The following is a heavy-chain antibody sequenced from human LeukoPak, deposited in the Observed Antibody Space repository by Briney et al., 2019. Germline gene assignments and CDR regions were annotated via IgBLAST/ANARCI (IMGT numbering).Heavy chain of an antibody. CDR1: GGTFSSYA. CDR3: ARVRYYYDSSGSRYYYYYYGMDV. J-gene: IGHJ6*02. V-gene: IGHV1-69*04. D-gene: IGHD3-22*01. CDR2: IIPILGIA. Sequence: SVKVSFKASGGTFSSYAISWVRQAPGQGLEWMGRIIPILGIANYAQKFQGRVTITADKSTSTAYMELSSLRSEDTAVYYCARVRYYYDSSGSRYYYYYYGMDVWGQGTTVTVSS.